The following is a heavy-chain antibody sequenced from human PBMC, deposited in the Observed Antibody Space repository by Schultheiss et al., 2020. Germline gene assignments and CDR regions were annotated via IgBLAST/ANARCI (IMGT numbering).Heavy chain of an antibody. CDR2: IYYSGST. CDR3: ASGSIGVVPHYNGMDV. Sequence: SATLSLTCAVYGGSFSGYYWSWIRQHPGKGLEWIGYIYYSGSTYYNPSLKSRVTISVDTSKNQFSLKLSSVTAADTAVYYCASGSIGVVPHYNGMDVWGQGTTVTVAS. D-gene: IGHD3-3*01. V-gene: IGHV4-31*11. CDR1: GGSFSGYY. J-gene: IGHJ6*02.